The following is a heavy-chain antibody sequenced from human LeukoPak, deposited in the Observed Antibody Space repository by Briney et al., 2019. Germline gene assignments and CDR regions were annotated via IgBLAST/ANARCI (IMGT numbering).Heavy chain of an antibody. CDR2: INAGNGNT. V-gene: IGHV1-3*03. CDR1: GYTFTSYA. Sequence: ASVKVSCKASGYTFTSYAMHWVRQAPGQRLEWMGWINAGNGNTKYSQEFQGRVTITRDTSASTAYMELSSLRSEDMAVYYCARDRSYSSGWYFDYWGQGTLVTVSS. J-gene: IGHJ4*02. D-gene: IGHD6-19*01. CDR3: ARDRSYSSGWYFDY.